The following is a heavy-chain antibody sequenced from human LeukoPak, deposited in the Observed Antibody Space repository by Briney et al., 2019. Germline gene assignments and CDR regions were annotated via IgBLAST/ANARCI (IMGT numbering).Heavy chain of an antibody. V-gene: IGHV3-74*01. J-gene: IGHJ6*04. D-gene: IGHD3-10*02. CDR3: AELGITMIGGV. CDR1: GFPFSRFW. CDR2: INRDATST. Sequence: GGSLRLSCEASGFPFSRFWMHWVRQVPGKGLEWVPRINRDATSTTYADSVKGRFTISRDNAKNSLYLQMNSLRAEDTAVYYCAELGITMIGGVWGKGTTVTISS.